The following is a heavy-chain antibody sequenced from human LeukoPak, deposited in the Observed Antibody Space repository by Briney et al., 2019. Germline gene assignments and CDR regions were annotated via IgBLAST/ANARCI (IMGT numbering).Heavy chain of an antibody. CDR2: ISYDGSNK. CDR1: GFTFSSYG. Sequence: QLGGSLRLSCAASGFTFSSYGMHWVRQAPGKGLEWVAVISYDGSNKYYADSVKGRFTISRDNSKNTLYLQMNSLRAEDTAVYYCTREGDTAMPGGFGYYYGMDVWGQGTTVTVSS. CDR3: TREGDTAMPGGFGYYYGMDV. V-gene: IGHV3-30*03. J-gene: IGHJ6*02. D-gene: IGHD5-18*01.